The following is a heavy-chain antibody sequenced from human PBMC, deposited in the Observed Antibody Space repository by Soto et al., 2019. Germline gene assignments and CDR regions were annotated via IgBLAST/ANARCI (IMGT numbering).Heavy chain of an antibody. D-gene: IGHD3-3*02. CDR1: GGSISSSSYY. Sequence: SETLSLTCTVSGGSISSSSYYWGWIRQPPGKGLEWIGSMFYGVSTYYNPSLKSRVTVSVDTSKNQFSLNLRSVTAADTAVYYCARLPSRHLVDYWGQGTLVTVSS. CDR3: ARLPSRHLVDY. V-gene: IGHV4-39*01. J-gene: IGHJ4*02. CDR2: MFYGVST.